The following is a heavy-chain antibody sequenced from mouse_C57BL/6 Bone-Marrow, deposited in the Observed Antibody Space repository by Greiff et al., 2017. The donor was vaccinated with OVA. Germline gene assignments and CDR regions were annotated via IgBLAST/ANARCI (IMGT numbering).Heavy chain of an antibody. Sequence: EVQRVESGAELVRPGASVKLSCTASGFNIKDDYMHWVKQRPEQGLEWIGWIDPENGDTEYASKFQGKATITADTSSNTAYLQLSSLTSEDTAVYYCTTDTTVVAKGFAYWGQGTLVTVSA. V-gene: IGHV14-4*01. J-gene: IGHJ3*01. CDR2: IDPENGDT. D-gene: IGHD1-1*01. CDR3: TTDTTVVAKGFAY. CDR1: GFNIKDDY.